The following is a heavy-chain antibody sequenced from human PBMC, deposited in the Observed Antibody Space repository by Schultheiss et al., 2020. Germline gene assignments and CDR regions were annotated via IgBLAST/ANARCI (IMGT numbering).Heavy chain of an antibody. CDR2: IYYSGST. D-gene: IGHD2-15*01. CDR1: GGSISSSSYY. V-gene: IGHV4-31*03. CDR3: ASRRVGEDY. Sequence: SETLSLTCTVSGGSISSSSYYWGWIRQHPGKGLEWIGYIYYSGSTYYNPSLKSRVTISVDTSKNQFSLKLASVTAADTAVYYCASRRVGEDYWGQGTLVTVSS. J-gene: IGHJ4*02.